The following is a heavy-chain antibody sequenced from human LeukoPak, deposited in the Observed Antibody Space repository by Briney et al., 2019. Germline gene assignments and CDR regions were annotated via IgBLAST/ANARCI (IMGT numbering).Heavy chain of an antibody. CDR3: ARKARGVFTPMDY. J-gene: IGHJ4*02. CDR2: IRSSSSYT. D-gene: IGHD3-10*01. Sequence: AGGSLRLSCAASGFTFSDYYMSWIRQAPGKGLEWVSYIRSSSSYTNYADPVKGRFTISRDNAKNSLYLQMNSLRAEDTAVYYCARKARGVFTPMDYWGQGTLVTVSS. V-gene: IGHV3-11*06. CDR1: GFTFSDYY.